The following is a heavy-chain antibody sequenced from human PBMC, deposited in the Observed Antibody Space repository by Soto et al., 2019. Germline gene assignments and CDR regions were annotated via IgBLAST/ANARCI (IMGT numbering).Heavy chain of an antibody. V-gene: IGHV1-3*01. CDR1: GYTFTSYA. Sequence: ASVKVSCKASGYTFTSYAMHWVRQAPGQRLEWMGWINAGNGNTKYSQKFQGRVTITRDTSASTAYMELSSLRSEDTAVYYCARYIEYSSSSSWFDPWGQGTLVTVSS. CDR3: ARYIEYSSSSSWFDP. J-gene: IGHJ5*02. CDR2: INAGNGNT. D-gene: IGHD6-6*01.